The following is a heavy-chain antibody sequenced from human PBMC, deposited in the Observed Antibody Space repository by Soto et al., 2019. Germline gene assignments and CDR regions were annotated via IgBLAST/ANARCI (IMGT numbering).Heavy chain of an antibody. J-gene: IGHJ4*02. CDR2: INHSGST. D-gene: IGHD1-26*01. Sequence: QVQLQQWGAGLLKPSETLSLTCAVYGGSFSGYYWSWIRQPPGKGLEWIGEINHSGSTNYNPSLTSRVTISVDTSKNQFSLKLSSVTAADTAVYYCARGVRVGATTPSGFDYWGQGTLVTVSS. V-gene: IGHV4-34*01. CDR3: ARGVRVGATTPSGFDY. CDR1: GGSFSGYY.